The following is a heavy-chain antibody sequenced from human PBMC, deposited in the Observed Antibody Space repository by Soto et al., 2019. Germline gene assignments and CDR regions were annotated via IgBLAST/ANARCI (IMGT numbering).Heavy chain of an antibody. CDR2: ISVDTGNT. Sequence: QVQLVQSGAEVKKPGASVKVSGKASGYTFPSYGISWVRQAPGQGLEWMGWISVDTGNTNYAQNLQGRVTMTTDTATSKDYMELSSLSSHDTAVYSCARADGRYGPLDYGGQGTLVTVSS. CDR1: GYTFPSYG. J-gene: IGHJ4*02. D-gene: IGHD1-20*01. CDR3: ARADGRYGPLDY. V-gene: IGHV1-18*01.